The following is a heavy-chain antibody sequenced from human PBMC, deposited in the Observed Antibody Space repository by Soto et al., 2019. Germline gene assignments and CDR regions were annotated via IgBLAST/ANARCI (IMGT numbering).Heavy chain of an antibody. V-gene: IGHV3-9*02. D-gene: IGHD4-17*01. J-gene: IGHJ5*02. CDR2: IRWNSGSM. CDR1: GFTSDNYA. CDR3: ARVHHYGDYDCWFDP. Sequence: VQLVEYGGGLVQPGGSLRLSCAASGFTSDNYAMHWVRHAPGKGLEWVSGIRWNSGSMAYSDSVKCRFTFSRDSAKNSLYLQMNSLRPEDTALYYCARVHHYGDYDCWFDPWGQGTLVTVS.